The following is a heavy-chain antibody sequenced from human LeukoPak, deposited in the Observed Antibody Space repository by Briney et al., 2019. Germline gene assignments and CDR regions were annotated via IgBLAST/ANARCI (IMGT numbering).Heavy chain of an antibody. CDR3: ARQCYDIPRAYDI. V-gene: IGHV5-51*01. D-gene: IGHD3-9*01. CDR2: IYPGDSDT. Sequence: GESLKISCKGSGYTFTSYWIGWVRQMPGKGLEWMGIIYPGDSDTRYSPSFQGQVTISADKSISTAYLQWGSLKASDTAMYYCARQCYDIPRAYDIWGQGTMVTVSP. J-gene: IGHJ3*02. CDR1: GYTFTSYW.